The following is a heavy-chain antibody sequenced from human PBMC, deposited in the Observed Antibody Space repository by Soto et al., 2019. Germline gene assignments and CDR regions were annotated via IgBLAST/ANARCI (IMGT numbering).Heavy chain of an antibody. CDR1: GGTFSSYA. D-gene: IGHD3-22*01. J-gene: IGHJ4*02. CDR2: IIPIFGTA. Sequence: GASVKVSCKASGGTFSSYAISWVRQAPGQGLEWMGGIIPIFGTANYAQKFQGRVTITADKSTSTAYMELSSLRSEDTAVYYCARDPGGYYYDSSGYYLSHYWGQGTLVTVSS. CDR3: ARDPGGYYYDSSGYYLSHY. V-gene: IGHV1-69*06.